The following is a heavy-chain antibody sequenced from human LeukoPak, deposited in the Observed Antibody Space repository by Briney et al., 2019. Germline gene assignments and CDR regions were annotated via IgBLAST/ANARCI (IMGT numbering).Heavy chain of an antibody. CDR3: ARAPEVDSDFDY. CDR2: ISTGSSII. Sequence: GGSLRLSCAVSGFTLSSDWMSWVRQAPGKGLEWVSFISTGSSIIYYADSVKGRFTISRDNAENSLYLQMNSLRDEDTAVYYCARAPEVDSDFDYWGQGTLVTVSS. J-gene: IGHJ4*02. CDR1: GFTLSSDW. V-gene: IGHV3-48*02. D-gene: IGHD1-14*01.